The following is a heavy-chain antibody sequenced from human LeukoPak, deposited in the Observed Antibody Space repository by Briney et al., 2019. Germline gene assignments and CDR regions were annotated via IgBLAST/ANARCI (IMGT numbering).Heavy chain of an antibody. Sequence: PGGSLRLSCAASGFTFSSYAMSWARQAPGKGLEWVSAISGSGGSTYYADSVKGRFTISRDNSKNTLYLQMNSLRAEDTAVYYCAKAKRRWAAWSAFDYWGQGTLVTVSS. CDR3: AKAKRRWAAWSAFDY. V-gene: IGHV3-23*01. CDR2: ISGSGGST. CDR1: GFTFSSYA. D-gene: IGHD3-3*01. J-gene: IGHJ4*02.